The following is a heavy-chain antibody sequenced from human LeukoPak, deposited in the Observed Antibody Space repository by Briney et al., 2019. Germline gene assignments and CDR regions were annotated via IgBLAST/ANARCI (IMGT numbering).Heavy chain of an antibody. D-gene: IGHD3-9*01. CDR3: ARSKYYDTLTGYTNYGMDV. V-gene: IGHV4-59*08. Sequence: SETLSLTCSVSDGSINNYNWNWIRQPPGKGLEWIGYIYYSGRTNYNPSLKRRVTISLEMSKNQFSLKLSSVTAADTAVYYCARSKYYDTLTGYTNYGMDVWGQGTTVTVSS. CDR2: IYYSGRT. J-gene: IGHJ6*02. CDR1: DGSINNYN.